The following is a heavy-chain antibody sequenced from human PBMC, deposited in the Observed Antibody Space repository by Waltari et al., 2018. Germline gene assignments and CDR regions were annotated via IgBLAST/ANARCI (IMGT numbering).Heavy chain of an antibody. D-gene: IGHD6-19*01. Sequence: QVQLQQWGAGLLKPSETLSLTCAVYGGSFSGYYWSWIRQPPGKGLEWIGEINHSGSTNYNPSLKSRVTISVDTSKNQFSLKLSSVTAADTAVYYAVAGDYYYYCMDVWGKGTTVTVSS. J-gene: IGHJ6*03. CDR3: VAGDYYYYCMDV. CDR1: GGSFSGYY. V-gene: IGHV4-34*01. CDR2: INHSGST.